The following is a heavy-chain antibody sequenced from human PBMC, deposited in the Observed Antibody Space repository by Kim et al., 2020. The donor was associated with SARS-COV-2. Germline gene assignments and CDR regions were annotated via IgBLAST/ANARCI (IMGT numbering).Heavy chain of an antibody. Sequence: SETLSLTCTVSGGSISSGGYYWSWIRQHPGKGLEWIGYIYYSGSTYYNPSLKSRVTISVDTSKNQFSLKLSSVTAADTAVYYCATTTRWGDASDAFDIWGQGTMVTVSS. CDR3: ATTTRWGDASDAFDI. CDR1: GGSISSGGYY. CDR2: IYYSGST. J-gene: IGHJ3*02. D-gene: IGHD1-7*01. V-gene: IGHV4-31*03.